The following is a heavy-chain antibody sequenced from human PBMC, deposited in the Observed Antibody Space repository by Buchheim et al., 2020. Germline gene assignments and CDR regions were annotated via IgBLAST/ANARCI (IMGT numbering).Heavy chain of an antibody. CDR3: ARVEI. Sequence: EVQLVESGGGLVQPGGSLRLSCAASGFSFSTKWMSWVRQAPGRGLEWVANIAPDGTEKYYVDSVKGRFTISRDNTEDSLYLQMSGLRFEDTAVYYCARVEIWGQGTL. CDR1: GFSFSTKW. J-gene: IGHJ4*02. CDR2: IAPDGTEK. V-gene: IGHV3-7*01.